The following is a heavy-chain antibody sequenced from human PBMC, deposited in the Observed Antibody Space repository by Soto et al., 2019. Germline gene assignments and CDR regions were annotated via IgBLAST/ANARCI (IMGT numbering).Heavy chain of an antibody. CDR3: ARGGLDYCESSGYWGFDP. V-gene: IGHV3-53*02. CDR2: IFSGGST. J-gene: IGHJ5*02. Sequence: EVQLVETGGGLIQPGGSLRLSCEASGFTVSGNYMNWVRQAPGKGLEWVSVIFSGGSTYYADSVKGRFTISRDDSKNTVYLQMSSLRADDTAVYYCARGGLDYCESSGYWGFDPWGQGTLVTVSS. D-gene: IGHD3-22*01. CDR1: GFTVSGNY.